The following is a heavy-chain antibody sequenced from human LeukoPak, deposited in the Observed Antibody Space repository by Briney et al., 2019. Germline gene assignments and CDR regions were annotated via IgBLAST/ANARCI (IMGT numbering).Heavy chain of an antibody. CDR2: INPNSGGT. D-gene: IGHD3-10*01. Sequence: ASVKVSCKASGYTFTGYYMHWVRQALGQGLEWMGWINPNSGGTNYAQKFQGRVTMTRDTSISTAYMELSRLRSDDTAVYYCARPSSGSYYNTYFDYWGQGTLVTVSS. CDR1: GYTFTGYY. CDR3: ARPSSGSYYNTYFDY. J-gene: IGHJ4*02. V-gene: IGHV1-2*02.